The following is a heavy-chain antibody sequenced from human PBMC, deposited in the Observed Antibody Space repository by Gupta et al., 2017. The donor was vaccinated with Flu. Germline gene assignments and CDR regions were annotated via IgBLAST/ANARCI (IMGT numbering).Heavy chain of an antibody. V-gene: IGHV1-46*01. CDR1: FGNYY. CDR2: INPSSGAT. D-gene: IGHD1-26*01. J-gene: IGHJ5*02. Sequence: FGNYYMHWVRQAPGQGLEWMGIINPSSGATSYAQKFQDRVTMTGETSTNTVYMELTSLRSEDTAVYYCASIRSTTDPWGQGTLVTVPS. CDR3: ASIRSTTDP.